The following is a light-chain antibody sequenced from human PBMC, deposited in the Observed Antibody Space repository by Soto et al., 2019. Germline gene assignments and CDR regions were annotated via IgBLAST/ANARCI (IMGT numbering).Light chain of an antibody. J-gene: IGKJ3*01. CDR2: GAS. CDR1: QSVSSSY. CDR3: QQYSSSPPEFT. Sequence: ESVLTQSPGTLSLSPGERATLSCRASQSVSSSYLAWYQQRPGQAPRLLIFGASYRATGIPVRFSGSGSGTDFTLTISRLEPEDFAVYYCQQYSSSPPEFTFGPGTKVDSK. V-gene: IGKV3-20*01.